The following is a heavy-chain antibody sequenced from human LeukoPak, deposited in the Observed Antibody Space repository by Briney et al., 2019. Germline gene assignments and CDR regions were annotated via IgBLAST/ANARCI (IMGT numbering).Heavy chain of an antibody. D-gene: IGHD3-22*01. V-gene: IGHV4-34*01. J-gene: IGHJ4*02. CDR2: IHHSGST. CDR3: ARGYSGYFDY. Sequence: SETLSLTCAVYVGSFSGYYWSWIRQPPGKGLEWIGEIHHSGSTNYNPSLKSRVTISVDTSKNQFSLKLSSVTAADTAVYYCARGYSGYFDYWGQGTLVTVSS. CDR1: VGSFSGYY.